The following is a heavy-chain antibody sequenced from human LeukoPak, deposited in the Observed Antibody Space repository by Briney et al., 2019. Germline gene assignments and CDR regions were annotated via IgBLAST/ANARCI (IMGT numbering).Heavy chain of an antibody. J-gene: IGHJ4*02. CDR1: GYTLTELS. CDR2: FDPEDGET. V-gene: IGHV1-24*01. Sequence: ASVKVSCKVSGYTLTELSMHWVRQAPGKGLEWMGGFDPEDGETIYAQKFQGRVTMTEDTSTDTAYMELSSLRSEDTAVYYCATGRWQYYDSSGYTVGWGQGTLVTVSS. D-gene: IGHD3-22*01. CDR3: ATGRWQYYDSSGYTVG.